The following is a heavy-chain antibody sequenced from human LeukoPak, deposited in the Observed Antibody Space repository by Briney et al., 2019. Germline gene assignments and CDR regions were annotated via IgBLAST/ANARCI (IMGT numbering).Heavy chain of an antibody. CDR2: ISPSGGIT. CDR1: GFTFSSHG. Sequence: GGSLRLSCVASGFTFSSHGMNWGRQAPGKGLEWVSGISPSGGITYYTDSVKGRFTISRDNSKNTQSLQMNSLRAEDTAVYYCAKDDDWGRYKHWGQGTLVTVSS. J-gene: IGHJ1*01. V-gene: IGHV3-23*01. CDR3: AKDDDWGRYKH. D-gene: IGHD3-16*01.